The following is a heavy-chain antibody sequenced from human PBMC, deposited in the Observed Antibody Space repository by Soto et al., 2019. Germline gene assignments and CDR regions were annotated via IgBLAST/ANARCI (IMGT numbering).Heavy chain of an antibody. CDR1: GFSFSNYA. CDR3: TKEHSNYPDNWFDP. Sequence: EVQLLVSGGGSVQPGGSLRLSCAASGFSFSNYAMSWVRQAPGTELEWVSAIDSGGGSTYYAASVKGRFSISRDNSMNNLYLQINSLRAEDTAIYYCTKEHSNYPDNWFDPWGQGTLVTVSS. J-gene: IGHJ5*02. V-gene: IGHV3-23*01. CDR2: IDSGGGST. D-gene: IGHD4-4*01.